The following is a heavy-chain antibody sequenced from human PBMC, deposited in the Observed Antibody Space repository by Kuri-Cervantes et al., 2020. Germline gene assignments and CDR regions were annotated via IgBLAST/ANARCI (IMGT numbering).Heavy chain of an antibody. CDR1: GITFSSYG. Sequence: GESLKISCAASGITFSSYGMHWVRQAPGKGLEWVAVIWYDGSNKYYADSMKGRFTISRDNSKNTLYLQMNSLRAEDTAIYYCAARWFNWGQGTLVTVSS. D-gene: IGHD3-10*01. CDR3: AARWFN. J-gene: IGHJ4*02. CDR2: IWYDGSNK. V-gene: IGHV3-33*01.